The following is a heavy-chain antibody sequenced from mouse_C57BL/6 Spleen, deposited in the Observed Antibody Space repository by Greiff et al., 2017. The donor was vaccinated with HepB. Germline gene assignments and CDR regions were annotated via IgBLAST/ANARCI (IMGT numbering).Heavy chain of an antibody. CDR3: ACFYYGSSLYAMDY. J-gene: IGHJ4*01. V-gene: IGHV4-1*01. CDR1: GIDFSRYW. CDR2: INPDSSTI. D-gene: IGHD1-1*01. Sequence: EVKLEESGGGLVQPGGSLKLSCAASGIDFSRYWMSWVRRAPGKGLEWIGEINPDSSTINYAPSLKDKFIISRDNAKNTLYLQMSKVRSEDTALYYCACFYYGSSLYAMDYWGQGTSVTVSS.